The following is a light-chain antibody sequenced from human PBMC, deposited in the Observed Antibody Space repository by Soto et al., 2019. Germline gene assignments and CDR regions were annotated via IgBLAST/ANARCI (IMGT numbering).Light chain of an antibody. V-gene: IGKV4-1*01. CDR3: QQYYNNPLT. CDR2: WAS. CDR1: QSVLLSSANKNY. J-gene: IGKJ4*01. Sequence: DIVMTQYPDSLAVSLGERAAINCNPSQSVLLSSANKNYLAWYQQKPGQPPKLLIYWASTRESGVPDRFSGSGSGADFTLTISSLQAEDVAVYYCQQYYNNPLTFGGGTKVDIK.